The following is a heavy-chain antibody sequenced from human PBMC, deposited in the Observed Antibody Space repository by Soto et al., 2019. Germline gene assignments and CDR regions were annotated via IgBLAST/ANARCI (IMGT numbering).Heavy chain of an antibody. J-gene: IGHJ4*02. CDR3: ARGPTDYYDNSGNYFLDY. Sequence: QVQLVQSGAEVNKPGASVKVSCKASGYTFTTYGMSWVRQAPGHGLDWMGWISTYNGNTKYAERLQGRVTMTTDTTTSTAYMELRSLTSDDTAVYYCARGPTDYYDNSGNYFLDYWGQGTLVTVSS. V-gene: IGHV1-18*01. CDR1: GYTFTTYG. CDR2: ISTYNGNT. D-gene: IGHD3-22*01.